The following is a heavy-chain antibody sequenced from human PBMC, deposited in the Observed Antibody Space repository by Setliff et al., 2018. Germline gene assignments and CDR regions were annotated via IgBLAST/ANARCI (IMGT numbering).Heavy chain of an antibody. CDR2: IYYSGST. CDR1: GGSISPFY. Sequence: SETLSLTCTVTGGSISPFYWNWIRQHPGKGLEWIGYIYYSGSTSYYNPSLKSRVTISVDTSKNQFSLKLSSVTAADTAVYYCARGRAGHSGHWGQGTLVTVSS. CDR3: ARGRAGHSGH. V-gene: IGHV4-59*06. D-gene: IGHD6-19*01. J-gene: IGHJ4*02.